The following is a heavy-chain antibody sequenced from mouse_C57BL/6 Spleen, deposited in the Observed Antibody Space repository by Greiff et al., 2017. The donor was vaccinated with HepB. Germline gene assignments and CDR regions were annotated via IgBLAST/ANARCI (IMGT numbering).Heavy chain of an antibody. CDR1: GYSFTDYN. D-gene: IGHD1-1*01. J-gene: IGHJ4*01. Sequence: QLQESGPELVKPGASVKISCKASGYSFTDYNMNWVKQSNGKSLEWIGVINPNYGTTSYNQKFKGKATLTVDQSSSTAYMQLNSLTSEDSAVYYCARGPDGSSYRAMDYWGQGTSVTVSS. V-gene: IGHV1-39*01. CDR3: ARGPDGSSYRAMDY. CDR2: INPNYGTT.